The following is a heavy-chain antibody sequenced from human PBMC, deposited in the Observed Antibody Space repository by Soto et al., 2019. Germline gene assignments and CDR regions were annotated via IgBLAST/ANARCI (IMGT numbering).Heavy chain of an antibody. CDR3: ARDRGFVVRAPPVDY. J-gene: IGHJ4*02. CDR2: ISTYNGNT. V-gene: IGHV1-18*01. CDR1: GYTFTSYG. D-gene: IGHD3-10*01. Sequence: QVQLVQSGAEVKKPGASVKVSCKASGYTFTSYGISWVRQAPGQGLEWMGWISTYNGNTNYAQKLQGRVTMTTDTSSSTAYMELRSLRSDDTAVYYCARDRGFVVRAPPVDYWGQGTLVTVSS.